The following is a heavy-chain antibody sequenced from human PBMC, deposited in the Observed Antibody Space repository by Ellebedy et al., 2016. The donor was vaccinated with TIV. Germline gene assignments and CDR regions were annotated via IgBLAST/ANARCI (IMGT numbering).Heavy chain of an antibody. CDR3: ARSGEHDT. CDR1: GLTFSSYS. J-gene: IGHJ5*02. CDR2: IDTSGNDI. V-gene: IGHV3-21*01. D-gene: IGHD1-26*01. Sequence: GESLKISCGVSGLTFSSYSMTWVRQAPGKGLEWLSYIDTSGNDIHYADSVTGRFTISRDNAKNSLFLQMNSLRAEDTAVYYCARSGEHDTWGQGTLVTVSS.